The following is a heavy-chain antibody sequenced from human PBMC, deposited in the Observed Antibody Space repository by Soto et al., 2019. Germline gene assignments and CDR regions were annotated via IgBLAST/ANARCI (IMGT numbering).Heavy chain of an antibody. V-gene: IGHV3-30*03. CDR1: GFTINRFG. CDR2: ISSDGRNE. CDR3: ASVADY. J-gene: IGHJ4*02. D-gene: IGHD2-21*01. Sequence: QVRLVESGRGVVEPGRSLRLSCVASGFTINRFGMEWVRQAPGKGLEWVALISSDGRNEYYSDSVKGRFTISRDMSKNTVYLHMNSLRVEDTAVYYCASVADYWGQGTLVTVSS.